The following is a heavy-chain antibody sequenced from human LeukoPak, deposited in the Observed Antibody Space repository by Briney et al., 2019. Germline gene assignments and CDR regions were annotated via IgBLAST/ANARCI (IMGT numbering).Heavy chain of an antibody. J-gene: IGHJ5*02. V-gene: IGHV3-30*02. D-gene: IGHD6-13*01. CDR1: GFTFSSYG. Sequence: PGGSLRLSCAASGFTFSSYGMHWVRQAPGKGLEWVAFIRYDGSNKYYADSVKGRFTISRDNSKNTLYLQMNSLRAEDTAVYYCAREFIAAAGTDNWFDPWGQGTLVTVSS. CDR2: IRYDGSNK. CDR3: AREFIAAAGTDNWFDP.